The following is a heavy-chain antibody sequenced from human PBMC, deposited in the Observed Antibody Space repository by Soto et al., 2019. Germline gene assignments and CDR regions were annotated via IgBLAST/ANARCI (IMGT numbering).Heavy chain of an antibody. CDR3: VRLNREYYYYGMDV. Sequence: SETLSLTCAVSGDSISNSKWWTWVRQTPGKGLEWIGKIDHNGITNYNPSLESRVTILKDNSKNQLSLKLSSVTGADSAVYYCVRLNREYYYYGMDVWGQGATVTVSS. J-gene: IGHJ6*02. CDR1: GDSISNSKW. V-gene: IGHV4-4*02. CDR2: IDHNGIT.